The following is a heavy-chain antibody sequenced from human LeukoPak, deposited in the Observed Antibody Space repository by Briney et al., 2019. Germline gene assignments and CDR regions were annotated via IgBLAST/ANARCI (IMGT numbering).Heavy chain of an antibody. V-gene: IGHV3-23*01. CDR2: ISGSGGST. CDR3: AKDRPKYYYDSSGYPHADAFDI. CDR1: GLTFSSYA. Sequence: GGSLRLSCAASGLTFSSYAMSWVRQAPGKGLEWVSAISGSGGSTYYADSVKGRFTISRDNSKNTLYLQMNSLRAEDTAVYYCAKDRPKYYYDSSGYPHADAFDIWGQGTMVTVSS. D-gene: IGHD3-22*01. J-gene: IGHJ3*02.